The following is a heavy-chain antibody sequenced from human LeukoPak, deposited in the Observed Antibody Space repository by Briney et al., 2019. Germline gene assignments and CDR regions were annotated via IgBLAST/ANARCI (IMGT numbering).Heavy chain of an antibody. J-gene: IGHJ4*02. V-gene: IGHV4-59*11. D-gene: IGHD3-22*01. CDR1: GVSISSHY. CDR2: IYYNGST. Sequence: SGTLSLTCTVSGVSISSHYWSWIRQPPGKGLEWMGYIYYNGSTNYNPSLKSRVTISVDTSKNQFSLRLSSVTAADTAVYYCARGPLYYYENSGYPTNWGQGTLVTVSS. CDR3: ARGPLYYYENSGYPTN.